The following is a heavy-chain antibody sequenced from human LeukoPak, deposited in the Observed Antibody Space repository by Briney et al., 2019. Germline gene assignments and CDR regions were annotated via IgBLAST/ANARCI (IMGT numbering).Heavy chain of an antibody. CDR2: INTNTGNP. CDR3: ARDPPSIAAAGTIGFDP. CDR1: GYTFTSYA. Sequence: GASVKVTCKASGYTFTSYAMNWVRQAPGQGLEWMGWINTNTGNPTYAQGFTGRFVFSLDTSVSTAYLQISILKAEDTAVYYCARDPPSIAAAGTIGFDPWGQGTLVTVSS. J-gene: IGHJ5*02. D-gene: IGHD6-13*01. V-gene: IGHV7-4-1*02.